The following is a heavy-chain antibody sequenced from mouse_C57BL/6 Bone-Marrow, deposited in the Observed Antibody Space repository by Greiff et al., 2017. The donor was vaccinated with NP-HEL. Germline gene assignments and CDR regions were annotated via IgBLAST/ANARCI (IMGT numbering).Heavy chain of an antibody. Sequence: QVQLQQSGAELVRPGTSVKVSCKASGYAFTNYLIEWVKQRPGQGLEWIGVINTGSGGTNYNEKFKGKATLTADKSSSTAYMQLSSLTSEDSAVYFCARRELGSYNAMDYWGQGTSVTVSS. CDR3: ARRELGSYNAMDY. V-gene: IGHV1-54*01. CDR2: INTGSGGT. CDR1: GYAFTNYL. D-gene: IGHD1-1*02. J-gene: IGHJ4*01.